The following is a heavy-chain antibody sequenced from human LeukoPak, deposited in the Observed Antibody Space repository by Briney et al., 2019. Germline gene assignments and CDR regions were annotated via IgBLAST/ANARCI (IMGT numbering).Heavy chain of an antibody. V-gene: IGHV1-69*04. J-gene: IGHJ4*02. CDR3: ARDSPPLYYDSSGYYYY. D-gene: IGHD3-22*01. Sequence: SVKVSCKASGYTFSDYSMHWVRQAPGQGLEWMGRIIPILGIANYAQKFQGRVTITADKSTSTAYMELSSLRSEDTAVYYCARDSPPLYYDSSGYYYYWGQGTLVTVSS. CDR2: IIPILGIA. CDR1: GYTFSDYS.